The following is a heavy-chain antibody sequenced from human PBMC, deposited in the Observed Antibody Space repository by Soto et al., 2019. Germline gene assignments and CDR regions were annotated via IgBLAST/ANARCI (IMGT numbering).Heavy chain of an antibody. CDR2: INTANGNT. V-gene: IGHV1-3*04. J-gene: IGHJ3*01. D-gene: IGHD2-15*01. CDR3: ARAIVSGGPRSIDALEG. Sequence: QVQLVKSGAELKKPGASVNIYCQSSGFTFIVTLINWVRQGPGPRIEWMGWINTANGNTRYSEPFQGRGTISSVSAGSTAYVVLSDLTSEDTAVYDCARAIVSGGPRSIDALEGWGQGTMTTVSS. CDR1: GFTFIVTL.